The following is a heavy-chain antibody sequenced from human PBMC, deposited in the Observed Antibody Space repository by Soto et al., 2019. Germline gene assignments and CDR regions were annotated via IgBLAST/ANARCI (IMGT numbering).Heavy chain of an antibody. D-gene: IGHD4-17*01. CDR3: ARRHDYGDFGYYGMDV. CDR2: ISYDGSNK. J-gene: IGHJ6*02. Sequence: QVQLVESGGGVVQPGRSLRLSCAASGFTFSSYAMHWVRQAPGKGLEWVAVISYDGSNKYYADSVKGRFTISGDNSKNTLYLQMNSLRAEDTAVYYCARRHDYGDFGYYGMDVWGQGTTVTVSS. V-gene: IGHV3-30-3*01. CDR1: GFTFSSYA.